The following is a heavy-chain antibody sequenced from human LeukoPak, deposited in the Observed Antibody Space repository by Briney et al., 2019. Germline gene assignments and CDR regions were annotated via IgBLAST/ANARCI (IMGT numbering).Heavy chain of an antibody. CDR1: NYSISTDYY. D-gene: IGHD3-3*01. Sequence: SETLSLTCTVSNYSISTDYYWGWIRQPPGKGLEWIGTMYHSGSTYYNPSLKSRVTISVDTSKNQFSLKLSSVTAADTAVYYCARDLLRFLEWLPSGAFDIWGQGTMVTVSS. V-gene: IGHV4-38-2*02. CDR3: ARDLLRFLEWLPSGAFDI. J-gene: IGHJ3*02. CDR2: MYHSGST.